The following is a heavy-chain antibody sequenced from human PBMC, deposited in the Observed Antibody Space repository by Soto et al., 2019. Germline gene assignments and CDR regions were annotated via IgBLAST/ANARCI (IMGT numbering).Heavy chain of an antibody. D-gene: IGHD3-16*02. CDR3: ARDYDYVWGSYRVDYYYFGMDV. J-gene: IGHJ6*02. V-gene: IGHV1-3*01. CDR1: GYTFTGYY. Sequence: ASVKVSCKASGYTFTGYYMHWVRQAPGQGLEWMGWINAGNGDTKYSQKFQGRVTITRDTPASTAYMELSSLRSEDTAVYYCARDYDYVWGSYRVDYYYFGMDVWGQGTTVTVSS. CDR2: INAGNGDT.